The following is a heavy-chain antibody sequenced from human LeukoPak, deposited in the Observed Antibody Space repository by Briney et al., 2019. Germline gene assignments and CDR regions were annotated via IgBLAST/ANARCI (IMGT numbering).Heavy chain of an antibody. CDR2: IYHSGST. J-gene: IGHJ6*03. Sequence: SETLSLTCAVSGYSISSGYYWGWIRQPPGKGLEWIGSIYHSGSTNYNPSLKSRVTISVDTSKNQFSLKLSSVTAADTAVYYCARGNVVPAAILYYYYYMDVWGKGTTVTVSS. CDR3: ARGNVVPAAILYYYYYMDV. CDR1: GYSISSGYY. V-gene: IGHV4-38-2*01. D-gene: IGHD2-2*02.